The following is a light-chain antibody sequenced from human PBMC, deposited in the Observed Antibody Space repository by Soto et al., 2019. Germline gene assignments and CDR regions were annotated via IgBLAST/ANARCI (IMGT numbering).Light chain of an antibody. Sequence: EIVLTQSPATLSLSPGDRATLSCRASQSVSSYLAWDQQKPGQAPRLLIYDASNRATGIPARFSGSGSGTDFTLTITTLEPEDFAFYYCQQRSNWPSTFGGGTKVEIK. CDR2: DAS. CDR3: QQRSNWPST. V-gene: IGKV3-11*01. CDR1: QSVSSY. J-gene: IGKJ4*01.